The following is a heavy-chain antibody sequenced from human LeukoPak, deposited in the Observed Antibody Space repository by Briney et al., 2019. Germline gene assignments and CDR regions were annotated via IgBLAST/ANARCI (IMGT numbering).Heavy chain of an antibody. J-gene: IGHJ4*02. D-gene: IGHD1-26*01. Sequence: SETLSVTCAVYGGSFSGYYWSWIRQPPGKGLEWIGEINHSRSTNYNPSLKSRVTISVDTSKNQFSLKLSSVTAADTAVYYCARAKIVGATSFDYWGQGTLVTVSS. CDR1: GGSFSGYY. CDR2: INHSRST. V-gene: IGHV4-34*01. CDR3: ARAKIVGATSFDY.